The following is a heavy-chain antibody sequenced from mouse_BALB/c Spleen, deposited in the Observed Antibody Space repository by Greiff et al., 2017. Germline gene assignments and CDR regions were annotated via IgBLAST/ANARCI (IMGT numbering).Heavy chain of an antibody. CDR1: GFTFSSYG. V-gene: IGHV5-6-3*01. CDR3: ARDHYDYDWFAY. D-gene: IGHD2-4*01. Sequence: EVKLVESGGGLVQPGGSLKLSCAASGFTFSSYGMSWVRQTPDKRLELVATINSNGGSTYYPDSVKGRFTISRDNAKNTLYLQMSSLKSEDTAMYYCARDHYDYDWFAYWGQGTLVTVSA. J-gene: IGHJ3*01. CDR2: INSNGGST.